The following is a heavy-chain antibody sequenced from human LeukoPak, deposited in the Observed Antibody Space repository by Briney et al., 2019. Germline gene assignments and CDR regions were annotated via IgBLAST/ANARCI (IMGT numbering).Heavy chain of an antibody. D-gene: IGHD3/OR15-3a*01. CDR1: GFTFSSYG. CDR3: ARDQYDTWSRRGNFDS. Sequence: GRSLRLSCAASGFTFSSYGMHWVRQAPGKGLEWVPVISYDGSNKYYADSVKGRFTISRDNSKNTLYLQMNSLRAEDTAVYYCARDQYDTWSRRGNFDSWGQGTLVIVSS. V-gene: IGHV3-30*03. CDR2: ISYDGSNK. J-gene: IGHJ4*02.